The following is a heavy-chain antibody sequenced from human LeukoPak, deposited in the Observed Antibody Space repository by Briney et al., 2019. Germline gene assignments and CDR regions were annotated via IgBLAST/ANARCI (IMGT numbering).Heavy chain of an antibody. CDR2: IVHDGRNK. D-gene: IGHD3-10*01. CDR1: GFTFRTYG. CDR3: AKDYSPEYASGSSYFDS. V-gene: IGHV3-30*18. J-gene: IGHJ4*02. Sequence: GRSLRLSCAASGFTFRTYGMHWVRQAPGKGLEWVAVIVHDGRNKYYGDSVKGRFTISRDNSKNMVYLQMNSLRAEDTARYYCAKDYSPEYASGSSYFDSWGQGTPVTVSS.